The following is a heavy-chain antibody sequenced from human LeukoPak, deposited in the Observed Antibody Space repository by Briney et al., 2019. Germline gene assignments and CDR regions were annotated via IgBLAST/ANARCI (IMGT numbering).Heavy chain of an antibody. D-gene: IGHD1-20*01. CDR2: ISSSSIYI. CDR1: GFTFNNYN. V-gene: IGHV3-21*01. CDR3: ARDLLGYNYHYMDV. Sequence: PGRSLRLSCAASGFTFNNYNMNWVRQAPGKGLEWVSSISSSSIYIYYADSVKGRFTISRDNAKNSLYLQMNSLRAEDTAVYYCARDLLGYNYHYMDVWGKGTTVTVSS. J-gene: IGHJ6*03.